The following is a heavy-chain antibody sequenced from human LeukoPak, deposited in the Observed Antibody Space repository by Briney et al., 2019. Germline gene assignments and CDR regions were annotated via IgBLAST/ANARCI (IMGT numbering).Heavy chain of an antibody. V-gene: IGHV3-23*01. D-gene: IGHD1-1*01. CDR2: ISGSGDTT. J-gene: IGHJ4*02. Sequence: GGTLRLSCAASGFTFSNYAMSWVRQPPGKGLEWVSLISGSGDTTYYADSVKGRFTISRDNSKNTLYLQMNSLGAEDTAVYYCANLRKSLWIPEFDYWGQGTLVTVSS. CDR1: GFTFSNYA. CDR3: ANLRKSLWIPEFDY.